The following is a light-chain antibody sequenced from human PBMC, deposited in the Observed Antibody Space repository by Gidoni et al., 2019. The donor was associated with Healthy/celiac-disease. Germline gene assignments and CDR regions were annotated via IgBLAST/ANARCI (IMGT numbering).Light chain of an antibody. CDR2: QDS. V-gene: IGLV3-1*01. CDR3: QEWDSSSVV. J-gene: IGLJ2*01. CDR1: KLGDKY. Sequence: SYDLTQPPSVPVSLGQTASITFSGDKLGDKYACWYQQKPGQSPVLVIYQDSKRPSGVPERFSGSNYGKTATLTISGTQAMDEADYYCQEWDSSSVVFGGGTKLTVL.